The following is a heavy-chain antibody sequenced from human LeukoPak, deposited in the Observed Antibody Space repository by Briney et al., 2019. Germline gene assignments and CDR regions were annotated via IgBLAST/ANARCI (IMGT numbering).Heavy chain of an antibody. J-gene: IGHJ4*02. CDR3: ARGGVRRGYYDY. D-gene: IGHD1-14*01. CDR2: INEDGSEK. Sequence: GGSLRLSCAASGFSFSNYWMKWVRQDPGKGLEWVANINEDGSEKYYVDSVRGRFTISRDNAKNSLYLRMNSLRTEDTAIYYCARGGVRRGYYDYWGQGTLVTVSS. CDR1: GFSFSNYW. V-gene: IGHV3-7*01.